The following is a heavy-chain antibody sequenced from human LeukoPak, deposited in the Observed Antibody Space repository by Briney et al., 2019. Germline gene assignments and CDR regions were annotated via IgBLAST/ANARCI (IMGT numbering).Heavy chain of an antibody. CDR2: IYHSGST. Sequence: PSETLSLTCTVSGGSISTSNYYWGWIRQPPGKGLEWIGSIYHSGSTFYNPSLMSRVTMSVDTSKNQFSLKLSSVTAADTAVYYCARFPGTESFDSSGYYYFDYWGQGTLVTVSS. CDR1: GGSISTSNYY. J-gene: IGHJ4*02. V-gene: IGHV4-39*07. CDR3: ARFPGTESFDSSGYYYFDY. D-gene: IGHD3-22*01.